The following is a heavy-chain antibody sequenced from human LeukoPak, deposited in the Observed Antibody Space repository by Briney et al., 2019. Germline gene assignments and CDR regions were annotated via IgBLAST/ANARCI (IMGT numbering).Heavy chain of an antibody. CDR2: INPNSGGT. Sequence: ASVKVSCKASGYTFTGYYMHWVRQAPGQGLEWMGRINPNSGGTNYAQKFQGRVTMTRDTSISTAYMELSRLRSDDTAVYYCARDLGGLLWFGTDYWGQGTLVTVSS. J-gene: IGHJ4*02. D-gene: IGHD3-10*01. V-gene: IGHV1-2*06. CDR3: ARDLGGLLWFGTDY. CDR1: GYTFTGYY.